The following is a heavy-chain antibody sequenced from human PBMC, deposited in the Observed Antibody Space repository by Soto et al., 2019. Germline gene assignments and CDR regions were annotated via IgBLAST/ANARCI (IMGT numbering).Heavy chain of an antibody. D-gene: IGHD6-25*01. J-gene: IGHJ6*02. CDR3: ARLKKAAHGRGGLGMDV. V-gene: IGHV4-34*01. Sequence: SETLSLTCAVYGGSFSGYYWSWIRQPPGKGLEWIGEINHSGSTNYNPSLKSRVTISVDTSKNQFSLKLSSVTAADTAVYYCARLKKAAHGRGGLGMDVWGQGTTVTVSS. CDR1: GGSFSGYY. CDR2: INHSGST.